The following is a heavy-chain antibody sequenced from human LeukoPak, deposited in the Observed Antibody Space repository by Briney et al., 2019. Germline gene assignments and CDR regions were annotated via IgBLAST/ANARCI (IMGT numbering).Heavy chain of an antibody. Sequence: GESLKISCKGSGYSFISYWIGWVRQMPGKGLEWMGIIYPGDSDTRYSPSFQGQVTISADKSISTAYLQWSSLKASDTAMYYCARSYYDILTGYSWFDPWGQGTLVTVSS. V-gene: IGHV5-51*01. J-gene: IGHJ5*02. D-gene: IGHD3-9*01. CDR1: GYSFISYW. CDR3: ARSYYDILTGYSWFDP. CDR2: IYPGDSDT.